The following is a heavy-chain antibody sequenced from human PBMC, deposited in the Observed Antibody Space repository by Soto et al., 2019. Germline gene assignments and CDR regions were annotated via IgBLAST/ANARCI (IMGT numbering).Heavy chain of an antibody. D-gene: IGHD3-3*01. V-gene: IGHV4-30-4*01. CDR1: GDSISSGDYY. Sequence: SETLSLTCTVSGDSISSGDYYWSWIRQPPGRGLEWIGYIYYSGSTYYNPSLKSRVTISVDTSKNQFSLKLSSVTAADTAVYYCARRITIFGVVISSYFDYWGQGTLVTVSS. CDR3: ARRITIFGVVISSYFDY. CDR2: IYYSGST. J-gene: IGHJ4*02.